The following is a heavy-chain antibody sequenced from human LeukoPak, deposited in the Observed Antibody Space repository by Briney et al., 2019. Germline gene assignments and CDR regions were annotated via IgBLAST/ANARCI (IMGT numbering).Heavy chain of an antibody. D-gene: IGHD1-26*01. CDR3: ARDLSPGWEPYYFDY. Sequence: QPGGSLRLSCAASGFTFSSYAMHWVRQAPGKGLEWVAVISYDGSNKYYADSVKGRFTISRDNSKNTLYLQMNSLRAEDTAVYYCARDLSPGWEPYYFDYWGQGTLVTVSS. CDR2: ISYDGSNK. J-gene: IGHJ4*02. CDR1: GFTFSSYA. V-gene: IGHV3-30-3*01.